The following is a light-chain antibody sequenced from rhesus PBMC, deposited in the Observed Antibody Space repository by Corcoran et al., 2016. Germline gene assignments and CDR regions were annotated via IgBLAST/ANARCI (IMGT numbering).Light chain of an antibody. V-gene: IGKV4-1*01. CDR3: QQHYSSPLT. Sequence: IVMTQSLDSLAVSLGERVTINCKSSQSLLYSSNNKNYLAWYKQKPRPTPKLVIYWASTLASGVLNRFSGRWSRTNFTLPISGMQAEDVAISFCQQHYSSPLTFGQGTKVEIK. CDR2: WAS. CDR1: QSLLYSSNNKNY. J-gene: IGKJ1*01.